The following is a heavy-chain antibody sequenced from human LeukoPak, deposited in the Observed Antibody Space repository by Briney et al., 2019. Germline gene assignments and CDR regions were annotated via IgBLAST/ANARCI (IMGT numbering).Heavy chain of an antibody. D-gene: IGHD4-17*01. J-gene: IGHJ4*02. CDR3: ARDLLAYGDTYYFDY. Sequence: GGSLRLSCASSVYTVSSNYMSWVPQAPGKGLEWVSVIYSGGGAYYADSVKGRFTISRDNSKNPLYLQMNSLRAEDTAVYYCARDLLAYGDTYYFDYWGQGTLVTVSS. CDR1: VYTVSSNY. V-gene: IGHV3-66*01. CDR2: IYSGGGA.